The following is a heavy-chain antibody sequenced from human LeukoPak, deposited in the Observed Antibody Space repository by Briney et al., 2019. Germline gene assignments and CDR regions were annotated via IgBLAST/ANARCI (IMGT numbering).Heavy chain of an antibody. D-gene: IGHD5-18*01. Sequence: SETLSLTCTVSGDSVSSSTYYWGWIRQPPGKGLEWIGGINYSGTTYYNPSLKSRVTISVDTSRNQFSLELTSVTAADTAVYYCATLAGYIYGVTSDFWGQGTLVTVSS. CDR2: INYSGTT. V-gene: IGHV4-39*01. CDR3: ATLAGYIYGVTSDF. CDR1: GDSVSSSTYY. J-gene: IGHJ4*02.